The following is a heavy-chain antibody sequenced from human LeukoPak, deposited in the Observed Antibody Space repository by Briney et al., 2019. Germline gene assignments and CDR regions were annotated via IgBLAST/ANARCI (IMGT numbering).Heavy chain of an antibody. CDR3: ARDGYSSSWYVWFDP. V-gene: IGHV4-39*07. CDR2: IYTSGST. Sequence: PSETLSLTCTVSGGSISSSSYYWGWIRQPPGKGLEWIGSIYTSGSTNYNPSLKSRVTISVDTSKNQFSLKLSSVTAADTAVYYCARDGYSSSWYVWFDPWGQGTLVTVSS. D-gene: IGHD6-13*01. CDR1: GGSISSSSYY. J-gene: IGHJ5*02.